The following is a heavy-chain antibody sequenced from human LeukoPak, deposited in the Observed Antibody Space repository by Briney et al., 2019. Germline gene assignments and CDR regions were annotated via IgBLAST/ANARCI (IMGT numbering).Heavy chain of an antibody. CDR2: IIPIFGTA. D-gene: IGHD1-26*01. Sequence: SVKVSCKASGGTFSSYAISWVRQAPGQGLEWMGGIIPIFGTANYAQKFQGRVTITADESTSTAYMELSSLRSEDTAVYYCARASPASYSGSYYLSDAFDIWGQETMVTVSS. CDR1: GGTFSSYA. CDR3: ARASPASYSGSYYLSDAFDI. J-gene: IGHJ3*02. V-gene: IGHV1-69*01.